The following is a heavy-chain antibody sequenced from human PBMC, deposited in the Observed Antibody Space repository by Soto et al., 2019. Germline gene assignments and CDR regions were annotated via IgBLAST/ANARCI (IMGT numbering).Heavy chain of an antibody. CDR3: ARDADNWFDH. J-gene: IGHJ5*02. CDR2: TYYRPKWYY. CDR1: GDSVSSNTAA. V-gene: IGHV6-1*01. Sequence: SETLSLTCAISGDSVSSNTAAWNWIRQSPSRGLEWLGRTYYRPKWYYDYAASVKSRMTINPATSKNQFSLLLNSVIPEDTAVYYCARDADNWFDHWGQGTLVTVSS.